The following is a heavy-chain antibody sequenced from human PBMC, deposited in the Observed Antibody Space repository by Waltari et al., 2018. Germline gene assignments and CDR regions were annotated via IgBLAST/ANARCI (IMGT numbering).Heavy chain of an antibody. Sequence: EVQLLESGGTLVQSGGSLRLSCSASGFTFRNYCMVWCRQAPEEGLEWVSAIVGSGSSTFYADSVKGRFTISRDNSKNTLYLQMDSLRAEDTAVYYCVKGGCSSDSCLEYWGQGTLVTVSS. CDR1: GFTFRNYC. CDR2: IVGSGSST. V-gene: IGHV3-23*01. CDR3: VKGGCSSDSCLEY. J-gene: IGHJ4*02. D-gene: IGHD2-2*01.